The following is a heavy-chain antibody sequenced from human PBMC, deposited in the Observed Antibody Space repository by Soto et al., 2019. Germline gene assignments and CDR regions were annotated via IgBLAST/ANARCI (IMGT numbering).Heavy chain of an antibody. J-gene: IGHJ5*02. CDR3: EKAAQTRYNWNDLGNWFDP. D-gene: IGHD1-1*01. CDR2: IVPIFGVA. V-gene: IGHV1-69*01. CDR1: GGTFSSYA. Sequence: QVQLVQSGAEVKKPGASVKVSCKESGGTFSSYAIAWVRQATGQGLEWMGGIVPIFGVANYAHKFQGRVAITADEATNTAYMELSSLRSDDTAVYYCEKAAQTRYNWNDLGNWFDPWGQGTLVNVSS.